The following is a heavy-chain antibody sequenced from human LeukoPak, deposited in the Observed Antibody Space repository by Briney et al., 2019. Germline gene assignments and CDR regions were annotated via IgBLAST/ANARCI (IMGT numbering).Heavy chain of an antibody. Sequence: GGSLRLSCTVSGFTVSSNSMSWVRQAPGKGLEWVSFIYSDNTHYSDSVKGRFTISRDNAKNSLYLQMNSLRAEDTAVYYCASQYYDYVWGSYRPFDYWGQGTLVTVSS. CDR2: IYSDNT. V-gene: IGHV3-53*01. CDR3: ASQYYDYVWGSYRPFDY. D-gene: IGHD3-16*02. CDR1: GFTVSSNS. J-gene: IGHJ4*02.